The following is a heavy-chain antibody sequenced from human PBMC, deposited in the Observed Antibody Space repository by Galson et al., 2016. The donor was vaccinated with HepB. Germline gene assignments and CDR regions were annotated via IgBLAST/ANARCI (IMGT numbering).Heavy chain of an antibody. CDR2: IKANTDGGTT. J-gene: IGHJ6*02. Sequence: SLRLSCAGSGFTFTNAWMTWVRRTPGKGLEWVGRIKANTDGGTTDYAAPVTGRFTISRDDSKNTLYLQMDTLKTEDTAVYYCTRDTRYSKDPYYYYGLDVWGQGTTVTVSS. CDR1: GFTFTNAW. V-gene: IGHV3-15*01. CDR3: TRDTRYSKDPYYYYGLDV. D-gene: IGHD1-1*01.